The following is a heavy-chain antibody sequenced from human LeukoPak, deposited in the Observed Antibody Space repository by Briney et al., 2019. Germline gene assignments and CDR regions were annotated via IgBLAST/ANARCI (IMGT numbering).Heavy chain of an antibody. CDR2: IYWNDDK. J-gene: IGHJ4*02. D-gene: IGHD5-18*01. Sequence: SGPTLVKPTQTLTLTCTFSGFSLSTSGVGVGWIRQPPVKALEWLALIYWNDDKRYSPSLKSRLTITEDTSKNQVVLTMTNMDPVDTATYYCAHSANSYGYPTFDYWGQGTLVTVSS. CDR1: GFSLSTSGVG. CDR3: AHSANSYGYPTFDY. V-gene: IGHV2-5*01.